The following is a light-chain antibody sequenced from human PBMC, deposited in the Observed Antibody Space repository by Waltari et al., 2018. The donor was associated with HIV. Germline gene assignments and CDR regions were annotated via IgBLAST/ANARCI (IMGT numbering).Light chain of an antibody. Sequence: DIQMTQSPSTLSASVGDRVTLTCRASQTLSSWLAWYQQKPGKAPKLLIDKASTLEIGVPSRFSGSGSGTEFTLTISSLQPDDFATYYCQQYNSFTWTSGQGTKVEIK. CDR3: QQYNSFTWT. CDR1: QTLSSW. CDR2: KAS. V-gene: IGKV1-5*03. J-gene: IGKJ1*01.